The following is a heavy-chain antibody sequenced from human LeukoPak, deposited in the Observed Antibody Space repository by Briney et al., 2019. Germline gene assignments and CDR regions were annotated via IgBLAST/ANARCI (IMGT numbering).Heavy chain of an antibody. Sequence: ASVKVSCKASGYTFTGYYMHWVRQAPGQGLEWLGWINPNSGGTNYAQKFQGRVTMTRDTPISTAYMELSRLRSDDAAVYYCARASGYSAYDQFAYWCQGTLVTVSS. CDR2: INPNSGGT. CDR3: ARASGYSAYDQFAY. J-gene: IGHJ4*02. CDR1: GYTFTGYY. V-gene: IGHV1-2*02. D-gene: IGHD5-12*01.